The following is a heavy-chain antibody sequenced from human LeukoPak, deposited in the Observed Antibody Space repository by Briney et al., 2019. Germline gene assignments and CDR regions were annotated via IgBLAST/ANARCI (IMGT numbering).Heavy chain of an antibody. CDR2: ISYDGSSE. CDR1: GFTFMSHS. CDR3: ARGFAATGGSY. V-gene: IGHV3-30-3*01. J-gene: IGHJ4*02. Sequence: GGSLRLSCAASGFTFMSHSMHWVRQAPGKGLEWVAVISYDGSSEVYADSVKGRFTISRDNSKNTLSLQMNSLRAEDTAVYYCARGFAATGGSYWGQGTFVAVSS. D-gene: IGHD5-12*01.